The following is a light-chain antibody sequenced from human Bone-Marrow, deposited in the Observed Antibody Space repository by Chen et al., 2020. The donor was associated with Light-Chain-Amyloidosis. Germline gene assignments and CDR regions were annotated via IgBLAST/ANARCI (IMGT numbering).Light chain of an antibody. J-gene: IGLJ3*02. V-gene: IGLV3-21*02. CDR1: NIGPTS. CDR3: QVWDRSSDRPV. CDR2: DDR. Sequence: SYVLTQPSSVSVAPGQTATIACGGNNIGPTSVHWYQQPPGQAPLLVVYDDRHRPSGIPERLSGSNSGNTATLTISRVEAGDEADYYCQVWDRSSDRPVFGGGTKLTVL.